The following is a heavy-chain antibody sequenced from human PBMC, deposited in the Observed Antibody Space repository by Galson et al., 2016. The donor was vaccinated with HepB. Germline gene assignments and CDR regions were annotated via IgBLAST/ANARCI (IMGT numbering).Heavy chain of an antibody. Sequence: SVKVSCKASGATFSSHVFTWVREAPGEGLEWMGGIIPIFGTSNHAQKFQGRLTITADQSTSTAYMELSSLRSEDTAIYYCARVPLYDRNGHLYSRPNDNWGQGTLVTVSP. CDR1: GATFSSHV. V-gene: IGHV1-69*13. CDR2: IIPIFGTS. D-gene: IGHD3-22*01. CDR3: ARVPLYDRNGHLYSRPNDN. J-gene: IGHJ4*02.